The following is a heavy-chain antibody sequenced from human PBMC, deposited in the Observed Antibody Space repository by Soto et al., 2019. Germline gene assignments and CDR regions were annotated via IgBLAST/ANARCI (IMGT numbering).Heavy chain of an antibody. CDR3: AKAANRAVTHLVYY. D-gene: IGHD4-17*01. CDR2: ISGSGGST. CDR1: GFTFSSYA. Sequence: EVQLLESGGGLVQPGGSLRLSCAASGFTFSSYAMSWVRQAPGKGLEWASAISGSGGSTYYADSGKGRFTISRDNSKNTLYLQMNSLRAEDTAVYYCAKAANRAVTHLVYYWGQGTLVTVSS. V-gene: IGHV3-23*01. J-gene: IGHJ4*02.